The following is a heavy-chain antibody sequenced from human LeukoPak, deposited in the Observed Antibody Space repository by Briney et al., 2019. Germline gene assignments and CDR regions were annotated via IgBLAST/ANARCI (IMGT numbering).Heavy chain of an antibody. Sequence: SETLSLTCTVPGGSISSYYWSWIRQPPGKGLEWIGYIYYSGSTTYNPSLKSRVTISVDTSKNQFSLKLSSVTAADTAVYYCASSKGLLWFGESINGDALDIWGQGTMVTVSS. CDR2: IYYSGST. D-gene: IGHD3-10*01. CDR1: GGSISSYY. CDR3: ASSKGLLWFGESINGDALDI. V-gene: IGHV4-59*01. J-gene: IGHJ3*02.